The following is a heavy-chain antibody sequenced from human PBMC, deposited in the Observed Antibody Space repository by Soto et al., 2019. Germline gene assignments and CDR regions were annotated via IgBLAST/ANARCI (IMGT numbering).Heavy chain of an antibody. V-gene: IGHV2-5*02. CDR3: VHSLYDYVWGTAWCDP. CDR2: IYWDDGK. J-gene: IGHJ5*02. CDR1: GFSLSTSGVG. Sequence: QITLKESGPTLVKPTQTLTLTCTFSGFSLSTSGVGVGWIRQPPGKALEWLALIYWDDGKRYSPSLKSWLTIXXATTENQAVSTMTHMDPVDTATCYCVHSLYDYVWGTAWCDPWGQGTLVTASS. D-gene: IGHD3-16*01.